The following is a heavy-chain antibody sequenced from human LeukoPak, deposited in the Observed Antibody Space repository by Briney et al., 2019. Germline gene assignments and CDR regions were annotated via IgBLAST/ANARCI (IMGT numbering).Heavy chain of an antibody. V-gene: IGHV3-74*01. D-gene: IGHD2-15*01. CDR3: TRGGVDY. J-gene: IGHJ4*02. CDR1: GFTFSTYW. Sequence: PGGSLRLSCAASGFTFSTYWMHWVRQVPGKGLVWVSRINSDGSTTTYADSVKGRFTISRDNAKNTLYLQMNSLRAEDTAVYYCTRGGVDYWGQGTLVTVSS. CDR2: INSDGSTT.